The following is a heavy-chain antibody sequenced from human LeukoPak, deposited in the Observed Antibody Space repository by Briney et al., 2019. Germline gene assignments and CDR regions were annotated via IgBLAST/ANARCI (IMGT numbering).Heavy chain of an antibody. D-gene: IGHD6-13*01. V-gene: IGHV3-23*01. CDR2: ISDSGGRT. CDR3: ARAGSSWSIGDY. CDR1: GITLSNYG. Sequence: GGSLRLSCAVSGITLSNYGTSCVRQAPGKGLEWVAGISDSGGRTKYADSVKGRFTISRDNSKNTLYLQMNSLRAEDTAVYYCARAGSSWSIGDYWGQGTLVTVSS. J-gene: IGHJ4*02.